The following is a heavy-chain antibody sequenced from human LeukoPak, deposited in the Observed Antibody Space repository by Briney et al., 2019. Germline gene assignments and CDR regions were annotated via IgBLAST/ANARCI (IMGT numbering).Heavy chain of an antibody. CDR2: IYYSGST. D-gene: IGHD3-22*01. V-gene: IGHV4-39*07. CDR1: GGSISSSSYY. J-gene: IGHJ4*02. CDR3: ARGLYYYDSSGYYAPIDY. Sequence: SETLSLTCTVSGGSISSSSYYWGWIRQPPGKGLEWIGSIYYSGSTYYNPSLKSRVTISVDTSKNQFSLKLSSVTAADTAVYYCARGLYYYDSSGYYAPIDYWGQGTLVTVSS.